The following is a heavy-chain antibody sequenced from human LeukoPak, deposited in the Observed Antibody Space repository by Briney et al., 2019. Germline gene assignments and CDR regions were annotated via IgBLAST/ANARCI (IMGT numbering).Heavy chain of an antibody. CDR1: GFSVSSSY. V-gene: IGHV3-48*04. CDR2: ISSSGSTI. D-gene: IGHD4-11*01. J-gene: IGHJ4*02. CDR3: ASHDYSNFAGKIDY. Sequence: GGSLRLSCAASGFSVSSSYMSWVRQAPGKGLEWVSYISSSGSTIYYADSVKGRFTISRDNAKNSLYLQMNSLRAEDTALYYCASHDYSNFAGKIDYWGQGTLVTVSS.